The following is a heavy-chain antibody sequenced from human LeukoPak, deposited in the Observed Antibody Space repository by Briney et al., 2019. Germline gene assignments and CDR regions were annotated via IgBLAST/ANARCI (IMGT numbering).Heavy chain of an antibody. CDR2: ISAYNGNT. V-gene: IGHV1-18*01. J-gene: IGHJ4*02. Sequence: ASVKVSCKASGYTFTSYGISWVRQAPGQGLEWMGWISAYNGNTNYAQKLQGRVTMTTDTSTSTAYMELRSLRSDDTAVYYCARDRLKFMVRGVIIQIDYWGQGTLVTVSS. CDR3: ARDRLKFMVRGVIIQIDY. D-gene: IGHD3-10*01. CDR1: GYTFTSYG.